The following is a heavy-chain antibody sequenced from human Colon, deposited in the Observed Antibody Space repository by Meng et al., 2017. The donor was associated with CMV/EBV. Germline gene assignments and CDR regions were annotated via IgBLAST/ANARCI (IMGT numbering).Heavy chain of an antibody. J-gene: IGHJ5*02. CDR2: ISSSGSTI. Sequence: GESLKISCAASGFTFSDYYMSWIRQAPGKGLEWVSYISSSGSTIYYADSVKGRFTISRDNAKNSLYLQMTSLRAEDTAVYYCARDSQEFTITNWLDPWGQGTLVTVSS. CDR1: GFTFSDYY. V-gene: IGHV3-11*04. D-gene: IGHD3-10*01. CDR3: ARDSQEFTITNWLDP.